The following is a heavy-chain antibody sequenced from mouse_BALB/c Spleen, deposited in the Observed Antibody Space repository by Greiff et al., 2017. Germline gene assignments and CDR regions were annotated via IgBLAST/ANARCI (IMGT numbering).Heavy chain of an antibody. D-gene: IGHD2-10*01. CDR2: ISSGGST. CDR3: ARGEAYYGNYGAMDY. Sequence: EVKVVESGGGLVKPGGSLKLSCAASGFTFSSYAMSWVRQTPEKRLEWVASISSGGSTYYPDSVKGRFTISRDNARNILYLQMSSLRSEDTAMYYCARGEAYYGNYGAMDYWGQGTSVTVSS. V-gene: IGHV5-6-5*01. CDR1: GFTFSSYA. J-gene: IGHJ4*01.